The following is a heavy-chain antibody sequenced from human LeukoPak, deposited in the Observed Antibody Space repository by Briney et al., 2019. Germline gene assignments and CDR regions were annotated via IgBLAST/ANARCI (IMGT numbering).Heavy chain of an antibody. CDR3: ARTYSSGVFDI. Sequence: SETLSLTCTVAGGSISSYYWSWIRQPPGKGLEWIGYIYYSGSTNYNPSLKSRVTISVDTSKNQFSLKLSSVTAADTAVYYCARTYSSGVFDIWCQGTMVTVSS. J-gene: IGHJ3*02. CDR1: GGSISSYY. D-gene: IGHD5-18*01. V-gene: IGHV4-59*08. CDR2: IYYSGST.